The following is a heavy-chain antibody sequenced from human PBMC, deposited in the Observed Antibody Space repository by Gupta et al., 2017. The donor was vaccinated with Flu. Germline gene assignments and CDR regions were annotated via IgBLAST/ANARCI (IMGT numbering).Heavy chain of an antibody. J-gene: IGHJ6*02. CDR1: GYTFTSYD. CDR2: MNPNSGNT. CDR3: ARAIGEYQLLFVYYYYGMDV. D-gene: IGHD2-2*01. Sequence: QVQLVQSGAEVKKPGASVKVSCKASGYTFTSYDINWVRQATGQGLEWMGWMNPNSGNTGYAQKFQGRVTMTRNTSISTAYMELSSLRSEDTAVYYCARAIGEYQLLFVYYYYGMDVWGQGTTVTVSS. V-gene: IGHV1-8*01.